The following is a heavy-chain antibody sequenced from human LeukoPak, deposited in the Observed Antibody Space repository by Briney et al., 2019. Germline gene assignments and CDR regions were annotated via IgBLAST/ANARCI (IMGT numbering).Heavy chain of an antibody. J-gene: IGHJ3*02. Sequence: GGSLRLSCAASGFTFSSYAMSWVRQAPGKGLEWVSAISGSGGSTYYADSVKGRFTISRDNAKNSLYLQMNSLRAEDTAVYYCARISDAFDIWGQGTMVTVSS. CDR3: ARISDAFDI. CDR2: ISGSGGST. CDR1: GFTFSSYA. V-gene: IGHV3-23*01.